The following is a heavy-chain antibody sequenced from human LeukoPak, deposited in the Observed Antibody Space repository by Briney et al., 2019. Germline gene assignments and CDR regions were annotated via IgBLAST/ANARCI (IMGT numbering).Heavy chain of an antibody. J-gene: IGHJ3*02. CDR1: GFTFRTYA. CDR3: AKGPRTAPDDAFDI. V-gene: IGHV3-23*01. Sequence: GGSLRLSCTGSGFTFRTYAFSWVRQAPGKGLEWVSAISATGGSTYYVDSVKGRFTISRDNSKNTLYLQMNSLRAEDTAVYYCAKGPRTAPDDAFDIWGQGTMVTVSS. D-gene: IGHD2-21*02. CDR2: ISATGGST.